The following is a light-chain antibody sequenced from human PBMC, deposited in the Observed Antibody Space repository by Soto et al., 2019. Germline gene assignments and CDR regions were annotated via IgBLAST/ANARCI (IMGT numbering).Light chain of an antibody. J-gene: IGLJ2*01. CDR1: SSNIGNNY. V-gene: IGLV1-51*01. CDR3: GTWDRSLSVVV. CDR2: DNN. Sequence: QSVLTQPPSVSAAPGQKVTISCSGSSSNIGNNYVSWYQQLPGTAPKLLIYDNNERPSGIPDRFSGSKSGTSATLGITGLQTGDEAVYYCGTWDRSLSVVVFGGGTKLTVL.